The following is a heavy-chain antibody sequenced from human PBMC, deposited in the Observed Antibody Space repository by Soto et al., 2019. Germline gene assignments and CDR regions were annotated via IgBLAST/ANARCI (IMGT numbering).Heavy chain of an antibody. V-gene: IGHV1-69*06. CDR1: GGTFSSYA. D-gene: IGHD3-10*01. J-gene: IGHJ3*02. CDR2: IIPIFGTA. CDR3: AREPPRLLWFGELSQGAFDI. Sequence: SVKVSCKASGGTFSSYAISWVRQAPGQGLEWMGGIIPIFGTANYAQKFQGRVTITADKSTSTAYMELSSLRSEDMAVYYCAREPPRLLWFGELSQGAFDIWGQGTMVTVSS.